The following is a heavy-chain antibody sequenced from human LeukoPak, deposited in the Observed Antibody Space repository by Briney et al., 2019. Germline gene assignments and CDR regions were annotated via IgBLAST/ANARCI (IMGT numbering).Heavy chain of an antibody. CDR3: ARGRYSSGWSFDY. Sequence: GGSLRLSCAASGFTFSSYSMNWVRQAPGKGLEWVSSISSSSSYIYYADSVKGRFTISRDNAKNSLYLQMNSLRAEDTAVYYCARGRYSSGWSFDYWGQGTLVTVSS. D-gene: IGHD6-19*01. J-gene: IGHJ4*02. CDR2: ISSSSSYI. V-gene: IGHV3-21*01. CDR1: GFTFSSYS.